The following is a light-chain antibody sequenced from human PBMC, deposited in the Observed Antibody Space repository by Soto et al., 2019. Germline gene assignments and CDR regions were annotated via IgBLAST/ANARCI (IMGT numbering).Light chain of an antibody. J-gene: IGKJ4*01. CDR2: NAS. V-gene: IGKV3-11*01. CDR3: QQRTNWPLT. Sequence: EIVLTQAPVTLSLSPGERATLSCRASQSVTTFLAWYQQKPDRAPRLLIYNASKRSTGIPARFSGSGSWTDFTLTISSLEPEDFAVYYCQQRTNWPLTFGGGTKVEIK. CDR1: QSVTTF.